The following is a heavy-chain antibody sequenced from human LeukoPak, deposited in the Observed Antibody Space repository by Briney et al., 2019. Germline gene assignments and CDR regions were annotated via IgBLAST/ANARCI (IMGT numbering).Heavy chain of an antibody. J-gene: IGHJ4*02. V-gene: IGHV3-48*01. CDR3: APYIGDFWSGYYHFDY. CDR1: GFTFSSYS. CDR2: IISCCTTI. D-gene: IGHD3-3*01. Sequence: GGSLRLSCAASGFTFSSYSMNWVRQAPGKGREWVSYIISCCTTIYYADSVKARFTISRDNAKNSLYLQMNSLRAEDTAVYYCAPYIGDFWSGYYHFDYWGQGTLVTVSS.